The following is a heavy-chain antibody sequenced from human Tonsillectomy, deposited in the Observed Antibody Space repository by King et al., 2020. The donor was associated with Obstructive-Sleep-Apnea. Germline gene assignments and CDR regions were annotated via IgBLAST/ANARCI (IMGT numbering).Heavy chain of an antibody. D-gene: IGHD2-21*02. J-gene: IGHJ4*02. CDR2: ISWNSASV. CDR3: AKAPASYCGGDCYFDS. V-gene: IGHV3-9*01. Sequence: DVQLVESGGGLVQPGRSLRLSCAASGFLFDDYAIHWVRQAPGNGLDWVSVISWNSASVDFADSVKGRVTISRDNAKNALYLQMNSLRSEDTAFYYCAKAPASYCGGDCYFDSWGQGTLVTVSS. CDR1: GFLFDDYA.